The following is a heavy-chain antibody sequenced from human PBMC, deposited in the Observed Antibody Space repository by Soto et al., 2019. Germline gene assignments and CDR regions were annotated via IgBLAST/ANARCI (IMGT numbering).Heavy chain of an antibody. V-gene: IGHV1-2*04. D-gene: IGHD3-3*01. J-gene: IGHJ4*02. CDR3: ARGYYDFWSEPYYLDY. CDR2: INPNSGGT. CDR1: GYTFTGYY. Sequence: ASVKVSCKASGYTFTGYYMHWVRQAPGQGLEWMGWINPNSGGTNYAQKFQGWVTMTRDTSISTAYMELSRLRSDDTAVYYCARGYYDFWSEPYYLDYWGQGTLVTVSS.